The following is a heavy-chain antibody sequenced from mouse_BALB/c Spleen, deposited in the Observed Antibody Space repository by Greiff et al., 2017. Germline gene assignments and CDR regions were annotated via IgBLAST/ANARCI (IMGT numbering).Heavy chain of an antibody. CDR3: VRQYGNYDYFDY. D-gene: IGHD2-10*02. CDR2: IRSKSNNYAT. J-gene: IGHJ2*01. Sequence: VQLKESGGGLVQPKGSLKLSCAASGFTFNTYAMNWVRQAPGKGLEWIARIRSKSNNYATYYADSVKDRFTISRDDSQSMLYLQMNNLKTEDTAMYYCVRQYGNYDYFDYWGQGTTLTVSS. V-gene: IGHV10-1*02. CDR1: GFTFNTYA.